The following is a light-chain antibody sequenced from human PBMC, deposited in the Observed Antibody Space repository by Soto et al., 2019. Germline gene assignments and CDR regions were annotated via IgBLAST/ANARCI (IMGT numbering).Light chain of an antibody. CDR1: QTISSW. CDR3: QQYSSYSRT. V-gene: IGKV1-5*01. Sequence: DIQMTQSPSTLSGSVGDRVTITCRASQTISSWLAWYQQKPGTAPKLLIYDASSLESGVPSRFSGSGSGTEFTLTISSLQPDDYATYYCQQYSSYSRTFGQGTKVDIK. CDR2: DAS. J-gene: IGKJ1*01.